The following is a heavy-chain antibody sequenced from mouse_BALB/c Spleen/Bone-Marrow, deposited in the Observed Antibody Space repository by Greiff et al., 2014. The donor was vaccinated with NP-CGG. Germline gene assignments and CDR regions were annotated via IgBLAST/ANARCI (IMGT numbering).Heavy chain of an antibody. D-gene: IGHD2-14*01. V-gene: IGHV14-3*02. J-gene: IGHJ2*01. CDR1: GFNIKDTY. CDR2: VDPANGNT. CDR3: ARYRLGTYFDY. Sequence: VQLQQSGAELVKPGVSVKLSCTASGFNIKDTYMHWVKQRSEQGLEWIGRVDPANGNTKYDPKFQGKATITADTSFNTAYLQLSSLTSEDTAVYYCARYRLGTYFDYWGQGTTLTVSS.